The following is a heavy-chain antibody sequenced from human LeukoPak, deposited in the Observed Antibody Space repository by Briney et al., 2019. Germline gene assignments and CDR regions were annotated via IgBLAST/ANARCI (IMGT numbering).Heavy chain of an antibody. CDR2: IRYDGSNK. Sequence: GGSLRLSCAASGFTFSSYGMHWVRQAPGKGLEWVAFIRYDGSNKYYADSVKGRFTISRDNSKNTLYLQMNSLRAEDTAVYYCAKGPPGYYPYYFDYWGQGALVTVSS. D-gene: IGHD3-22*01. CDR1: GFTFSSYG. V-gene: IGHV3-30*02. CDR3: AKGPPGYYPYYFDY. J-gene: IGHJ4*02.